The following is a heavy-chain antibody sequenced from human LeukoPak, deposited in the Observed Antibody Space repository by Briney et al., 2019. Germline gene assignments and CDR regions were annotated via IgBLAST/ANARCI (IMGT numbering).Heavy chain of an antibody. D-gene: IGHD4-17*01. Sequence: ASVKVSCKASGYTFTSYGISWVRQAPGQGLEWMGWISAYNGNTNYAQKLQGRVTMTTDTSTSTAYMELRSLRSDDTAVYYCAREGVWTTVTTFLSAFDIWGQGTMVTVSS. V-gene: IGHV1-18*01. CDR2: ISAYNGNT. CDR3: AREGVWTTVTTFLSAFDI. CDR1: GYTFTSYG. J-gene: IGHJ3*02.